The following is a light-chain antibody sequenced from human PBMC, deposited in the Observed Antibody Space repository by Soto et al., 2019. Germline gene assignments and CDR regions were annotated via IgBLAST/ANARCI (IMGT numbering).Light chain of an antibody. CDR2: GAS. V-gene: IGKV3-20*01. Sequence: EIVLTQSPATLSLSPGERATLSCRASQSVNSNFLAWYQQKPGQAPRLLISGASNRATGIPDRFSGSGSGTDFTLTISRLEPEDFAVYYCQQYGNSPRTFGQGTKVDNK. CDR1: QSVNSNF. CDR3: QQYGNSPRT. J-gene: IGKJ1*01.